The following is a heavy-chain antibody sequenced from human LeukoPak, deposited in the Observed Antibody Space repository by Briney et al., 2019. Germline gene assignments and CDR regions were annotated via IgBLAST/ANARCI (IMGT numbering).Heavy chain of an antibody. CDR3: ARIGYSSTFDY. Sequence: GASVKVSRKASGYTFTGYYLHWVRQAPGQGLEWMGWINTNTGDTNYAQKFQGKFTMTRDTSITTVYMELSGLAFDDTAVYFCARIGYSSTFDYWGQGTLVTVSS. V-gene: IGHV1-2*02. CDR2: INTNTGDT. D-gene: IGHD6-19*01. CDR1: GYTFTGYY. J-gene: IGHJ4*02.